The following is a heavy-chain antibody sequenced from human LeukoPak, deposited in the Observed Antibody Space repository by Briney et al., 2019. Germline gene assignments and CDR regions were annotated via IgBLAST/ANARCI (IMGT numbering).Heavy chain of an antibody. CDR1: GFTFSSYW. CDR2: IKQDGSEK. V-gene: IGHV3-7*01. D-gene: IGHD3-3*01. J-gene: IGHJ6*02. CDR3: ARATYYDFWSGYRKYYYYYGMDV. Sequence: PGGSLRLSCAASGFTFSSYWMSWVRQAPGKGLEWVANIKQDGSEKYYADSVKGRFTISRDNSKNTLYLQMNSLRAEDTAVYYCARATYYDFWSGYRKYYYYYGMDVWGQGTTVTVSS.